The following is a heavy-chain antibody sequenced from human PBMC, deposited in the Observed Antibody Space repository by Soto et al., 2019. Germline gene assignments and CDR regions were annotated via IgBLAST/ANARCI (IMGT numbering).Heavy chain of an antibody. D-gene: IGHD3-22*01. V-gene: IGHV4-59*01. CDR1: GGSISSYY. Sequence: SETLSLTCTVSGGSISSYYWSWIRQPPGKGLEWIGYIYYSGSTNYNPSLKSRVTISVDTSKNQFSLKLSSVTAADTAVYYCARATPYYYDSSGYQKIHYFDYWGQGTLVTVSS. CDR3: ARATPYYYDSSGYQKIHYFDY. J-gene: IGHJ4*02. CDR2: IYYSGST.